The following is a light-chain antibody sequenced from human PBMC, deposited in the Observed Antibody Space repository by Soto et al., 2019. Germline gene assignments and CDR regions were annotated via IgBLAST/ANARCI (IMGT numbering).Light chain of an antibody. V-gene: IGLV1-40*01. J-gene: IGLJ3*02. CDR2: GNN. CDR1: SSNFGAGYD. CDR3: QSFDSSRSSWV. Sequence: QSVLTQPPSVSGAPGQGVTISCTGSSSNFGAGYDVHWYQQLPGTAPKLLIYGNNNRPSGVPDRFSGSKSGTSASLAITGLQAEDEADYYCQSFDSSRSSWVFGGGTKLTVL.